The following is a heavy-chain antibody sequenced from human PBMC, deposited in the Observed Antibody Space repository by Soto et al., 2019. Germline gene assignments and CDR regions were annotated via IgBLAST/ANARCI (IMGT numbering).Heavy chain of an antibody. D-gene: IGHD4-4*01. CDR2: IRISAVDT. V-gene: IGHV3-23*01. Sequence: ESGGGLVQPGGSLRLSCAASGFTFSNYPMTWVRQAPGKGLEWVAAIRISAVDTYYADSVQGRFSISRDNSKNTLYLQLNSLRADDTAIYYCAKDHSNFGLGPWGHGTVVTVSS. CDR1: GFTFSNYP. CDR3: AKDHSNFGLGP. J-gene: IGHJ5*02.